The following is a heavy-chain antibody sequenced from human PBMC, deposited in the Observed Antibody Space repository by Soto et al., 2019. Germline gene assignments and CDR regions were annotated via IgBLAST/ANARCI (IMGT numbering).Heavy chain of an antibody. CDR1: GFTFSSYA. CDR3: AKLTMVRGSPAY. Sequence: GGSLRLSCAASGFTFSSYAMSWVRQAPGKGLEWVSAISGSGGSTYYADSVKGRFTISRDNSKDTLYLQMNSLRAEDTAVYYCAKLTMVRGSPAYWGQGTLVTVSS. CDR2: ISGSGGST. V-gene: IGHV3-23*01. D-gene: IGHD3-10*01. J-gene: IGHJ4*02.